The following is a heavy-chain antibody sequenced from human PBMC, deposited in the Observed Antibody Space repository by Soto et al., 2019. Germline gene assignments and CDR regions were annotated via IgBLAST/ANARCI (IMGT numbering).Heavy chain of an antibody. V-gene: IGHV3-23*01. D-gene: IGHD3-10*01. CDR2: VSANGQGI. CDR1: GFTFSSSA. Sequence: PGGSLRLSCAASGFTFSSSAISWVRQAPGKGLEWVSAVSANGQGIYYADFVRGRFTISRDNSKNTVFLHMDSLSAEDTAVYYCAKDRHYPRDYFHYWGQGTLVTVSS. CDR3: AKDRHYPRDYFHY. J-gene: IGHJ4*02.